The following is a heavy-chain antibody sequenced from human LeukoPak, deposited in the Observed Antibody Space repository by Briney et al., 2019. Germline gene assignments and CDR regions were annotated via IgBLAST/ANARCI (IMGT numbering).Heavy chain of an antibody. D-gene: IGHD1-26*01. CDR2: IHPGDSDT. Sequence: GESLKISCKGFGYRVSSYWIAWVRQMPGKGLEFMGIIHPGDSDTRYSPSFQGQVIISADKSIDTAYLQWGSLKASDAAMYYCARHATEGATKSDFDYWGQGTLVTVSS. CDR1: GYRVSSYW. J-gene: IGHJ4*02. V-gene: IGHV5-51*01. CDR3: ARHATEGATKSDFDY.